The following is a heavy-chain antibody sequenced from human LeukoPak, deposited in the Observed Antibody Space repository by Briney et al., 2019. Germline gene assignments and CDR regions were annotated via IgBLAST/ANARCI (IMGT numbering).Heavy chain of an antibody. Sequence: PSETLSLTCTVSGGSISSYYWSWIRQPPGKGLEWIGYIYHSGSTNYNPSLKSRVTISVDTSKNQFSLKLSSVTAADTAVYYCARGRYVTLDYWGQGTLVTVSS. V-gene: IGHV4-59*01. CDR2: IYHSGST. CDR1: GGSISSYY. J-gene: IGHJ4*02. CDR3: ARGRYVTLDY. D-gene: IGHD2-2*01.